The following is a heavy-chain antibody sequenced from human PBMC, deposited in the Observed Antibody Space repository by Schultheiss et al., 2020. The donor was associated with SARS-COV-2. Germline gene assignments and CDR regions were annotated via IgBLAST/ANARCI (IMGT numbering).Heavy chain of an antibody. J-gene: IGHJ4*02. CDR3: VKDRSDGVYDLRGRFDY. V-gene: IGHV3-64D*09. Sequence: GGSLRLSCSASGFTFSSYAMHWVRQAPGKGLEYVSAISSDGGNTYYADSVKGRFTISRDNSKNTLYLHMSTLRAEDTALYYCVKDRSDGVYDLRGRFDYWGQGALVTVSS. CDR1: GFTFSSYA. CDR2: ISSDGGNT. D-gene: IGHD5/OR15-5a*01.